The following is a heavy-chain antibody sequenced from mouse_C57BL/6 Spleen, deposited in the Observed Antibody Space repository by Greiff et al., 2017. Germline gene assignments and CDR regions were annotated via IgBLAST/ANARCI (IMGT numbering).Heavy chain of an antibody. J-gene: IGHJ1*03. CDR3: AISYYYVSDWYFDV. CDR1: GYSITSGYF. Sequence: EVQRVESGPGLVKPSQSLSLTCSVTGYSITSGYFWNWIRQFPGNKLEWIGYISYDGSNNYNPSLKNRISITRNTSKNQFFLKLNSVTTEDTATYDCAISYYYVSDWYFDVWGTGTSVTVSS. CDR2: ISYDGSN. D-gene: IGHD1-1*01. V-gene: IGHV3-6*01.